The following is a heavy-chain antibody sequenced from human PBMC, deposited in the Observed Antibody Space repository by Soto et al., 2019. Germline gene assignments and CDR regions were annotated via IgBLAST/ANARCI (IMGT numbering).Heavy chain of an antibody. V-gene: IGHV1-2*04. CDR1: GYTFTNYY. D-gene: IGHD3-3*01. Sequence: ASVKVSCKASGYTFTNYYIHWVRQAPGQGLEWMGWINPNSGGTNYAQKFQGWVTMTRDTSISTAYMELSRLRSDDTAVYYCARALRFLEWLPPGDYYYGMDVWGKGTTVTLST. J-gene: IGHJ6*04. CDR3: ARALRFLEWLPPGDYYYGMDV. CDR2: INPNSGGT.